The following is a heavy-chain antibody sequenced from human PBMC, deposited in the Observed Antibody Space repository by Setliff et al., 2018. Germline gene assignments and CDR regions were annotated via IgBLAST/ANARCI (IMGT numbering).Heavy chain of an antibody. CDR1: GYTFTDYY. CDR2: INPLSTAT. J-gene: IGHJ4*02. V-gene: IGHV1-2*02. Sequence: ASVKVSCKASGYTFTDYYIHWVRLAPGQGLEWMGWINPLSTATKYAQRFQDRVAMTRDTSMNTAYMELMRLTSDDTALYYCARVARKSRPLSYFDKWGQGTQVTVSS. CDR3: ARVARKSRPLSYFDK. D-gene: IGHD5-12*01.